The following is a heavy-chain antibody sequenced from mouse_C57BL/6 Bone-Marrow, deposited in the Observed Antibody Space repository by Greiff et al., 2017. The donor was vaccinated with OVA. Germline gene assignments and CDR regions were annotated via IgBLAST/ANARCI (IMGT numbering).Heavy chain of an antibody. CDR2: ISDGGSYT. Sequence: EVKLVESGGGLVKPGGSLKLSCAASGFTFSSYAMSWVRQTPEKRLEWVATISDGGSYTYYPDNVKGRFTISRDNAKNNLYLQMSHLKSEDTAMYYCAREGHYYGSSYGKAWFAYWGQGTLVTVSA. CDR3: AREGHYYGSSYGKAWFAY. D-gene: IGHD1-1*01. J-gene: IGHJ3*01. CDR1: GFTFSSYA. V-gene: IGHV5-4*01.